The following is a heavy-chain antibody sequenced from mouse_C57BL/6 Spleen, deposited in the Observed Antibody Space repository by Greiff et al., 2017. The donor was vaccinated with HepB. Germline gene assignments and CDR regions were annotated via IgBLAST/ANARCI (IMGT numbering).Heavy chain of an antibody. CDR1: GYSFTSYY. Sequence: QVQLKESGPELVKPGASVKISCKASGYSFTSYYIHWVKQRPGQGLEWIGWIYPGSGNTKYNEKFKGKATLTADTPSSTAYMQLSSLTSEDSAVYYCARSEALSRGDAMDYWGQGTSVTVSS. D-gene: IGHD1-1*01. J-gene: IGHJ4*01. V-gene: IGHV1-66*01. CDR2: IYPGSGNT. CDR3: ARSEALSRGDAMDY.